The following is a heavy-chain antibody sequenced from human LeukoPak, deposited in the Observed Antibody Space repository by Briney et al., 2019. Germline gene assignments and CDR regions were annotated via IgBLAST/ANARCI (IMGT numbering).Heavy chain of an antibody. J-gene: IGHJ4*02. D-gene: IGHD2-21*02. CDR1: GGSISSGGYY. CDR2: IHYSGSI. Sequence: PSETLSLTCTVSGGSISSGGYYWGYIRQPPGKGLEWIGTIHYSGSIYYNPSLKSRLTISVDTFKNHFSLRLTSVTAADMAVYYCARGRAVTQSYYFDYWGQGTLVTVSS. V-gene: IGHV4-39*02. CDR3: ARGRAVTQSYYFDY.